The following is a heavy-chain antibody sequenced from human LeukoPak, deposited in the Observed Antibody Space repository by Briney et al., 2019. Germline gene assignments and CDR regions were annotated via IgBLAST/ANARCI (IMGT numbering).Heavy chain of an antibody. CDR1: GFTFTNYG. CDR3: ATYEVEAATGAEFDP. J-gene: IGHJ5*02. V-gene: IGHV3-30*02. CDR2: IQYDGTNK. D-gene: IGHD2-15*01. Sequence: GGSLRLSCAASGFTFTNYGMHWVRQAPGKGLEWVAFIQYDGTNKYYADSVKGRFTISRDNSKNTLYLQMNSLRSEDTAVYYCATYEVEAATGAEFDPWGQGTLVTVSS.